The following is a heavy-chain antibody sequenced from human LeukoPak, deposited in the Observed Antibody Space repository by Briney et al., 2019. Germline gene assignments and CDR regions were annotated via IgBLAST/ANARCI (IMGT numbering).Heavy chain of an antibody. Sequence: ASVKVSCKASGYTFTSYGISWVRQAPGQGLEWMGWISAYNGNTNYAQKLQGRVTMTTDTSTSTAYMELRSLRSDDTAVYYCATGGPGYCSSTSCYTLGLYYYYYMDVWGKGTTVTVSS. CDR2: ISAYNGNT. D-gene: IGHD2-2*02. CDR3: ATGGPGYCSSTSCYTLGLYYYYYMDV. V-gene: IGHV1-18*01. J-gene: IGHJ6*03. CDR1: GYTFTSYG.